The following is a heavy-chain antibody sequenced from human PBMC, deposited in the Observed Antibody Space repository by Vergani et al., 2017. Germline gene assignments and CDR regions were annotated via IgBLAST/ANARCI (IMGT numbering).Heavy chain of an antibody. J-gene: IGHJ6*03. Sequence: EVELLDSGGKLVRPGGSLRLSCVASDFKFDQFGMMWVRQSPGKGPEWVAGISYNGLDVGYSESVEGRFTISRDNSKNSLFLQMNNVRAEDTASYHCARGALYSFYYFMDVWGKGTTVKVSS. CDR2: ISYNGLDV. CDR3: ARGALYSFYYFMDV. CDR1: DFKFDQFG. V-gene: IGHV3-20*01. D-gene: IGHD3-10*02.